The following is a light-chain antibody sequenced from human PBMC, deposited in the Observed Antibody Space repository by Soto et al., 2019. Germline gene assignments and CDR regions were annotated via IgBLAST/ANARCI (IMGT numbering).Light chain of an antibody. CDR3: SSFAGSNNFPYV. CDR1: SSDVGAYDY. J-gene: IGLJ1*01. Sequence: QSVLTQPPSASGSPGQSVTISCTGTSSDVGAYDYVSWYQQHPGKAPKLMIYEINKRPSGVPDRFSGSKSGNTASLTVSGRQAEDAADYYCSSFAGSNNFPYVFGKGTKVTXL. V-gene: IGLV2-8*01. CDR2: EIN.